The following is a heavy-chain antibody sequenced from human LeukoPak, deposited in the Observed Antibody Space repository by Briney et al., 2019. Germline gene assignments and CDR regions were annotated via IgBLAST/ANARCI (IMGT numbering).Heavy chain of an antibody. V-gene: IGHV3-30*02. CDR1: GFTFRSYG. CDR2: IRYDGRDT. Sequence: GGSLRLSCAASGFTFRSYGMHWVRQAPGKGLEWVAFIRYDGRDTDYAASVKGRFTVSRDNSKNTLYLQMNSLRAEDTAVYYCVKDRGGGNYFFDSWGQGTLATVSS. CDR3: VKDRGGGNYFFDS. J-gene: IGHJ4*02. D-gene: IGHD4-23*01.